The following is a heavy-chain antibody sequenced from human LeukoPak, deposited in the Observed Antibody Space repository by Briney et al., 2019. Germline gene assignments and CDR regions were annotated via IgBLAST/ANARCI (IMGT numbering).Heavy chain of an antibody. J-gene: IGHJ6*02. CDR3: ARRGMDV. Sequence: GGSLRLSCEVSGFTFSDHYMSWIRQAPGKRLEWVSYISSGSTYTNYADSVEGRFTISRDNAKNSLYLQMNSLRAEDTAVYYCARRGMDVWGQGTTVTVSS. CDR1: GFTFSDHY. V-gene: IGHV3-11*03. CDR2: ISSGSTYT.